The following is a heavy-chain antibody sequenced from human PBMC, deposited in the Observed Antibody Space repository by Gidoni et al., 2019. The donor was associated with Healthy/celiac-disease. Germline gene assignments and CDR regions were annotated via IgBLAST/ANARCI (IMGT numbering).Heavy chain of an antibody. J-gene: IGHJ4*02. D-gene: IGHD3-3*01. CDR1: GFTFGDYA. CDR2: IRSKAYCGTT. CDR3: TRTGITIFGVVIGDDY. V-gene: IGHV3-49*03. Sequence: EVQLVESGGGLVQQGRSLRLSCTASGFTFGDYAMSWFRQAAGKGLEGVGFIRSKAYCGTTEYAASVKGRCTISRDDSKSIAYLQMNSLKTEDTAVYYCTRTGITIFGVVIGDDYWGQGTLVTVSS.